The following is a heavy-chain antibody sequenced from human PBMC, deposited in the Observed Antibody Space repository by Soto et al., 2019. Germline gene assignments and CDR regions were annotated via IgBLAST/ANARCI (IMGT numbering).Heavy chain of an antibody. J-gene: IGHJ4*02. CDR3: THRLVGSGQGY. V-gene: IGHV2-5*01. CDR1: GFSLTTGRVG. Sequence: QITLEETGPTLVKPTQTLTLTCTFSGFSLTTGRVGVGWIRQPPGKALEWLAVIHWNDDNHYSPSLKSRLTITKDTSKNQVFLTLTNMDPVDTATYYCTHRLVGSGQGYWGQGTLVTVSS. CDR2: IHWNDDN. D-gene: IGHD2-15*01.